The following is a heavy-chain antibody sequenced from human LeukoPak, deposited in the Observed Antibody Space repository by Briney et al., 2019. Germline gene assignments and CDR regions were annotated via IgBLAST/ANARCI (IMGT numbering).Heavy chain of an antibody. CDR3: ARDRDDSSGYYTDY. D-gene: IGHD3-22*01. CDR1: GFTFSDYY. CDR2: IYSGGST. Sequence: GGSLRLSCAASGFTFSDYYMSWIRQAPGKGLEWVSVIYSGGSTYYADSVKGRFTISRDNSKNTLYLQMNSLRAEDTAVYYCARDRDDSSGYYTDYWGRGTLVTVSS. J-gene: IGHJ4*02. V-gene: IGHV3-53*01.